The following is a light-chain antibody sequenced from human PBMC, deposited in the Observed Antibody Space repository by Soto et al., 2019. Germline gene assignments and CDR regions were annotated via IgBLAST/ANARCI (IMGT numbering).Light chain of an antibody. Sequence: DIQMTQSPSSLSASVGDRVTITCRASQNIDIYLHWYQQKPGTAPKLLIYGASSLQSGVPSRFSGSGSWTDFTLSIRSLQPEYFATYYCQQTYNTPQTFGGGTKVEIK. CDR1: QNIDIY. CDR3: QQTYNTPQT. CDR2: GAS. V-gene: IGKV1-39*01. J-gene: IGKJ4*01.